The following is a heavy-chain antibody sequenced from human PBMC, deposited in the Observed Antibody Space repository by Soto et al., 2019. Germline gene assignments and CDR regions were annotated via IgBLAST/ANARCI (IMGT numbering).Heavy chain of an antibody. Sequence: QVQLQESGPGLVKPSQTLSLTCTVSGGSISSGDYYWRWIRQPPGKGMEWLGYIYYSGSNYYNPSLERRFTISVDTSKNQFSLKLSPVTAADTAVYYRAGTVGGWCVEPSSMDVWGQGTTVTVSS. V-gene: IGHV4-30-4*01. J-gene: IGHJ6*02. CDR3: AGTVGGWCVEPSSMDV. D-gene: IGHD3-10*01. CDR2: IYYSGSN. CDR1: GGSISSGDYY.